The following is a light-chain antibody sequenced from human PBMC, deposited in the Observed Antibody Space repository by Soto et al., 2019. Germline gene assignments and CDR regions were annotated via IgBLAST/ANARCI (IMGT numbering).Light chain of an antibody. J-gene: IGKJ1*01. V-gene: IGKV1-5*03. CDR2: KAS. CDR3: QQHTT. CDR1: QGISSW. Sequence: DIQMTQSPSALSASVGDRVTITCRGSQGISSWLAWYQQKLGKAPRLLIYKASSLASGVPSRFSGSGSGTEFTLTISSLQPEDVATYHCQQHTTFGQGTKVEI.